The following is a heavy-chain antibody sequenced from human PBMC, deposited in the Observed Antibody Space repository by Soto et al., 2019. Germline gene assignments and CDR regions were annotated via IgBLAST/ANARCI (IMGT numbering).Heavy chain of an antibody. CDR2: INPSGGST. CDR3: ARSSGPGGDLDY. V-gene: IGHV1-46*01. Sequence: ASVKVSCKASRYTFTSYYMHWVRQAPGQGLEWMGIINPSGGSTSYAQKFQGRVTMTRDTSTSTVYMELSSLRSEDTAVYYCARSSGPGGDLDYWGQGTLVTVSS. D-gene: IGHD3-10*01. J-gene: IGHJ4*02. CDR1: RYTFTSYY.